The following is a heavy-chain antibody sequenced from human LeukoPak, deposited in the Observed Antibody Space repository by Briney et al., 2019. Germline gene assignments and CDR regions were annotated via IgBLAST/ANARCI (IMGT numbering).Heavy chain of an antibody. Sequence: GASVKVSCKASGYTFTDYYIHWVRQAPGQGLEWMGWINPNSGGTNYAQKFQGRVTMTRDTSISTAYMELSRLRSDDTAVYYCARVSHGDFWFFDYWGQGTLVTVSS. V-gene: IGHV1-2*02. CDR3: ARVSHGDFWFFDY. CDR1: GYTFTDYY. CDR2: INPNSGGT. D-gene: IGHD3-3*01. J-gene: IGHJ4*02.